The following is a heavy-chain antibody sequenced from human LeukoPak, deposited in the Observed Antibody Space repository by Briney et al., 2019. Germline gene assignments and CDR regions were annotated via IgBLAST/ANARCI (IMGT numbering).Heavy chain of an antibody. J-gene: IGHJ4*02. D-gene: IGHD3-3*01. V-gene: IGHV3-11*01. Sequence: GGSLRLSCAASGITFSSYWMTWIRQAPGKGLEWVSYISNRGSTIYYADSVRGRFTISRDNAKNSLYLQMNSLRAEDTAVYYCARSADRSGYFREITLYYFDYWGQGTLVTVSS. CDR2: ISNRGSTI. CDR1: GITFSSYW. CDR3: ARSADRSGYFREITLYYFDY.